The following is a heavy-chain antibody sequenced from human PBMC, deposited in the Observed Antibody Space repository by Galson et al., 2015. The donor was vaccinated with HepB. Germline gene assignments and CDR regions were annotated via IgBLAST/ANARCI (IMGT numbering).Heavy chain of an antibody. V-gene: IGHV3-23*01. J-gene: IGHJ3*02. Sequence: SLRLSCAASGFTFSSYAMSWVRQAPGKGLEWVSTISGSVGSTYYADSVKGRFTISRDNSKNTLYLQMNSLRAEDTAVYYCAKTVSPKNWGYNAFDIWGQGTMVTVSS. D-gene: IGHD7-27*01. CDR2: ISGSVGST. CDR1: GFTFSSYA. CDR3: AKTVSPKNWGYNAFDI.